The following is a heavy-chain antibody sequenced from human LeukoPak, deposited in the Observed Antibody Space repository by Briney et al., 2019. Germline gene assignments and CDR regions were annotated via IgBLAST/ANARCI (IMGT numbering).Heavy chain of an antibody. CDR1: GYRFTSYW. V-gene: IGHV5-51*01. D-gene: IGHD3-10*01. J-gene: IGHJ3*02. Sequence: KPGESLKISCKGSGYRFTSYWIGWVRQMSGKGLEWMGIIYPADSDTRYSPSFQGQVTISADRSISTAYLQWSSLKASDTAMYYCARHDMVRGVFSDAFDIWGQGTMVTVSS. CDR2: IYPADSDT. CDR3: ARHDMVRGVFSDAFDI.